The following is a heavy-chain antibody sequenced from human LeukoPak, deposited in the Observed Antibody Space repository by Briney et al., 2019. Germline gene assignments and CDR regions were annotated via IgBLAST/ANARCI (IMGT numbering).Heavy chain of an antibody. J-gene: IGHJ4*02. CDR2: IKGDGTIT. CDR1: GVTFSSYW. Sequence: GGSLRLSSAASGVTFSSYWMHSVRQAPGKGLERVSRIKGDGTITSYADSVKGRFTISRDNAKNTLHLQMNSLRPDDTAVYYCATVLLGWAQGTLVSVSS. CDR3: ATVLLG. V-gene: IGHV3-74*01.